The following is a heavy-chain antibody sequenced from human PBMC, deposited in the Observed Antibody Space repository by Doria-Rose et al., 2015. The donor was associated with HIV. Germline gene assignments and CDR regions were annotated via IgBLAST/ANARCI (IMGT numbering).Heavy chain of an antibody. CDR2: INQDGSDM. J-gene: IGHJ6*02. CDR1: ASTLNRHW. Sequence: VQPGGSLRLSCAASASTLNRHWMGWVRQAPGKGLDWVANINQDGSDMRSVDSVKGRFTISRDTANNLLYLQMNNLRVGDTAVYCCAIYQFSNGLNVWGQGTTVTVSS. D-gene: IGHD2-2*01. V-gene: IGHV3-7*01. CDR3: AIYQFSNGLNV.